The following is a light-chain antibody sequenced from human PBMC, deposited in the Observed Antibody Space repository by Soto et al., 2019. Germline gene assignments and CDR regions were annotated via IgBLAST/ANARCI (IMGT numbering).Light chain of an antibody. CDR3: QQYNSSSYT. CDR2: KAS. J-gene: IGKJ2*01. CDR1: QGISSW. Sequence: DIQMTQSPSTLSASVGERVTITCRASQGISSWLAWYQQRPGKAPKLLIYKASSLESGVPSRFSGSGSGTEFTLTIRSLQPDDVATYYCQQYNSSSYTFGQGTKLEIK. V-gene: IGKV1-5*03.